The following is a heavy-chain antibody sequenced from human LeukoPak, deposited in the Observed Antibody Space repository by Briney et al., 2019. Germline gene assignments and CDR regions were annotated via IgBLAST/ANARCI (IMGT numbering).Heavy chain of an antibody. D-gene: IGHD3-22*01. CDR2: IYYSGST. CDR1: GGSISSGAYY. J-gene: IGHJ5*02. V-gene: IGHV4-31*03. CDR3: ARGRAYDSDSGGYRGWFDP. Sequence: SETLSLTCTVSGGSISSGAYYWSWIRQHPGKGLEWIGYIYYSGSTYYNPSLKSRVTMSVDTSKNQFSLKLTSLTAADTAVYYCARGRAYDSDSGGYRGWFDPWGQGTLVTVSS.